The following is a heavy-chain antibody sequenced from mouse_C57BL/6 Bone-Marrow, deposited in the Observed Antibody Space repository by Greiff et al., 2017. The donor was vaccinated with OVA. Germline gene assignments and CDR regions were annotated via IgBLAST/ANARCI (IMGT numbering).Heavy chain of an antibody. J-gene: IGHJ1*03. CDR2: IYPRSGNT. CDR1: GYTFTSYG. Sequence: VQLQESGAELARPGASVKLSCKASGYTFTSYGISWVKQRTGQGLEWIGEIYPRSGNTYYNEKFKGKATLTADKSSSTAYIELRRLTSEDSAVYFCASGYGSSPWYFDVWGTGTTVTVSS. CDR3: ASGYGSSPWYFDV. V-gene: IGHV1-81*01. D-gene: IGHD1-1*01.